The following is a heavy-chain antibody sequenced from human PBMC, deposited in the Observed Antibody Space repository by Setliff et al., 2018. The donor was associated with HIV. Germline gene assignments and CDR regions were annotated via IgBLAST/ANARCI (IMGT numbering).Heavy chain of an antibody. V-gene: IGHV7-4-1*02. Sequence: GASVKVSCKASGYTFTSYAMNWVRQAPGQGLEWMGWINTNTGNPTYAQGFTGRFVFSLDTSVSTAYLQISSLKAEDTAVYYCARGLPPFYDFWSGYPLYYWGQGTLVTVSS. CDR3: ARGLPPFYDFWSGYPLYY. CDR2: INTNTGNP. D-gene: IGHD3-3*01. J-gene: IGHJ4*02. CDR1: GYTFTSYA.